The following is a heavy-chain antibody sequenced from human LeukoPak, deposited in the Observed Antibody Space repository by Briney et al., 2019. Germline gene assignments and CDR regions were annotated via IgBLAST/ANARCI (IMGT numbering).Heavy chain of an antibody. V-gene: IGHV4-39*01. CDR2: FYYSGST. CDR1: VGSISSNNYY. CDR3: ARFTYCSGGSCLSFDY. J-gene: IGHJ4*02. D-gene: IGHD2-15*01. Sequence: SETLSLTCTVSVGSISSNNYYWGWIRQAPGEGLEWIGSFYYSGSTYYNPSLQSRVTISVDTSKNQFSLKLSSVTAADTAVFYCARFTYCSGGSCLSFDYWGQGTLVTVSS.